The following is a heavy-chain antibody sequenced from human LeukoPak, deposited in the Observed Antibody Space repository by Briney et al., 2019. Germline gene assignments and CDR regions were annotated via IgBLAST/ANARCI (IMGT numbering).Heavy chain of an antibody. CDR1: GFTFNSYA. CDR2: ISYDDNIK. D-gene: IGHD3-3*01. J-gene: IGHJ4*02. V-gene: IGHV3-30-3*01. CDR3: ARSFWSPYYNPTDY. Sequence: GGSLRLSCAASGFTFNSYAMHWVRQAPGKGLEWVAVISYDDNIKNYAASVKGRFTISRDNSKNTLYLQMNSLRVEDTAVYYCARSFWSPYYNPTDYWGQGTLVTVSS.